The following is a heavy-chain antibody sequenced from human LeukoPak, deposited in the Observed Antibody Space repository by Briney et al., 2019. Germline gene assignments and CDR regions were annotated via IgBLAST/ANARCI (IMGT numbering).Heavy chain of an antibody. CDR3: ARGRYGDYGDFDL. D-gene: IGHD4-17*01. CDR1: GYTFTNYD. CDR2: MNPNSGNT. V-gene: IGHV1-8*03. J-gene: IGHJ2*01. Sequence: ASVKVSCKASGYTFTNYDIHWVRQDTGQGPEWMGWMNPNSGNTGYAQRFRGRVTITRNTSIGTAYMDLNSLRSEDTSVYYCARGRYGDYGDFDLWGRGTLVTVSS.